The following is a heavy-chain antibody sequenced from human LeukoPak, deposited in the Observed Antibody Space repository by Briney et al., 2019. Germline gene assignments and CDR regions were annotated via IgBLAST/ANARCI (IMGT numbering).Heavy chain of an antibody. CDR1: GFTFSSYA. CDR2: ISYDGSNK. D-gene: IGHD6-19*01. CDR3: ARADSSGWSYLDY. Sequence: GGSLRLSCAASGFTFSSYAMHWVRQAPGKGLEWVAVISYDGSNKYYADSVKGRFTISRDNSKNTLYLQMNSLRAEDTAVYYCARADSSGWSYLDYWGQGTLVTVSS. J-gene: IGHJ4*02. V-gene: IGHV3-30-3*01.